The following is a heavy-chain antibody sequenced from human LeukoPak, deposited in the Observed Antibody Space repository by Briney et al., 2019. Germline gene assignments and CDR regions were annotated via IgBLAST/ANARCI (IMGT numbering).Heavy chain of an antibody. CDR2: ISSSSSYI. D-gene: IGHD2-2*01. Sequence: TGGSLRLSCAASGFTFSSYSMNWVRQAPGKGLEWVSSISSSSSYIYYADSVKGRFTISRDNAKNSLYLQMNSLRAEDTAVYYCARHVVVPAESYYMDVWGKGTTVTVSS. CDR1: GFTFSSYS. CDR3: ARHVVVPAESYYMDV. V-gene: IGHV3-21*01. J-gene: IGHJ6*03.